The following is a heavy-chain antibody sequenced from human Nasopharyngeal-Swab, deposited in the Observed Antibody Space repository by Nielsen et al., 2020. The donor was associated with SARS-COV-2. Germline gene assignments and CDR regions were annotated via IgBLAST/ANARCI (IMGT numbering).Heavy chain of an antibody. Sequence: GGSLRLSCVASGYSFRTYGMTWVRQAPGKGLEWISYISSSGSSINYADSVKGRFTISRDNARNSLYLQMNSLRAEDTAVYYCARRAGYCSGGSDCYYFDPWGQGTLVTVSP. J-gene: IGHJ4*02. D-gene: IGHD2-15*01. CDR1: GYSFRTYG. CDR3: ARRAGYCSGGSDCYYFDP. V-gene: IGHV3-48*04. CDR2: ISSSGSSI.